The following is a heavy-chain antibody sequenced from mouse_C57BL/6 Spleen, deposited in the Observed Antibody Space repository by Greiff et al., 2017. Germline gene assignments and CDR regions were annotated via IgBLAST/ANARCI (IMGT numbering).Heavy chain of an antibody. CDR2: ISSGGYYI. V-gene: IGHV5-9-1*02. CDR3: TRGSYGSHYFDY. J-gene: IGHJ2*01. CDR1: GFTFSSYA. Sequence: EVKVEESGEGLVKPGGSLKLSCAASGFTFSSYALSWVRQTPEKRLEWVAYISSGGYYIYYADPVKGRFTISRDNARNTLYLQMSSLKSEDTAMYYCTRGSYGSHYFDYWGQGTTLTVSS. D-gene: IGHD1-1*01.